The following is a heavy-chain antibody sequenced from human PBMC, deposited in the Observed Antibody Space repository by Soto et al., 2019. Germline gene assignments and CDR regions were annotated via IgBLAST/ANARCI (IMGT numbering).Heavy chain of an antibody. D-gene: IGHD5-18*01. J-gene: IGHJ3*02. CDR3: ARDLEPGYNYAVESFDI. CDR2: ISAYNGKR. CDR1: GYAFTTYG. Sequence: ASVKVSCKASGYAFTTYGISWVRQAPGQGLEWMGWISAYNGKRDYAQKVKDRVTLTIDTLTSTAFMELRSLRSDDTAVYYCARDLEPGYNYAVESFDIWGRGTMVTVSS. V-gene: IGHV1-18*01.